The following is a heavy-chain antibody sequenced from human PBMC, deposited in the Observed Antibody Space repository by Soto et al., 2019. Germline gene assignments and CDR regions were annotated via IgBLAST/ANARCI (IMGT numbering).Heavy chain of an antibody. V-gene: IGHV3-15*01. CDR1: GFTFSNAW. Sequence: EVQLVESGGGLVKPGGSLRLSCAASGFTFSNAWMSWVRQAPGKGLEWVGRIKSKTGGGTTDYAAPVKGRFTISRDDSKNTLYLQMNSLKTEDTAVYYCTTDDAFDIWGQGTMVTVSS. CDR2: IKSKTGGGTT. J-gene: IGHJ3*02. CDR3: TTDDAFDI.